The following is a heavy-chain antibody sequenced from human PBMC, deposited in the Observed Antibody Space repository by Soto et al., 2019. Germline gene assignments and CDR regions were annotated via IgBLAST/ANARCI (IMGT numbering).Heavy chain of an antibody. D-gene: IGHD6-19*01. CDR3: ARAVGDPLYYLDY. Sequence: QVQLQESGPGLVRPSETLSLTCTVSSDSISSYYWIWIRQSPGKGLEWIGYTDYSGNTNYNPSLMSRVTISGDTSKNQFSLRLSSVTAAVTAVYYCARAVGDPLYYLDYWGQGTLVTVSS. V-gene: IGHV4-59*08. CDR2: TDYSGNT. J-gene: IGHJ4*02. CDR1: SDSISSYY.